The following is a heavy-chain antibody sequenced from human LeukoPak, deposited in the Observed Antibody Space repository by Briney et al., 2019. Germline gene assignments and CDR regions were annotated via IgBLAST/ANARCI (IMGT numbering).Heavy chain of an antibody. CDR2: ISSSSSTI. D-gene: IGHD3-10*01. CDR3: ATELLWFGELFRDFVY. Sequence: PGGSLRLSCAASGFTFSSYSMNWVRQAPGKGLEWVSYISSSSSTIYYADSVKGRFTISRDNAKNSLYLQMNSLRAEDTAVYYCATELLWFGELFRDFVYWGQGTLVTVSS. J-gene: IGHJ4*02. CDR1: GFTFSSYS. V-gene: IGHV3-48*01.